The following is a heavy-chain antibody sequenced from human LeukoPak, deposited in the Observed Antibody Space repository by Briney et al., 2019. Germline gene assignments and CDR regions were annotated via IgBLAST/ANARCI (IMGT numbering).Heavy chain of an antibody. CDR3: ARQEAYYYDSSGYAD. D-gene: IGHD3-22*01. CDR2: IDHSGTS. CDR1: TGSFSGYS. J-gene: IGHJ4*02. V-gene: IGHV4-34*01. Sequence: SETLSLTCAVYTGSFSGYSWTWIRQSPGKGLEWIGEIDHSGTSKYNPSLKSRVTISVDTSKNQFSLKLSSVTAADTAVYYCARQEAYYYDSSGYADWGQGTLVTVSS.